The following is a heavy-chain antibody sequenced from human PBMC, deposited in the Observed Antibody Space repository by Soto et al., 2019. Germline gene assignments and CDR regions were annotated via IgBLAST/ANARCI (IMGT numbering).Heavy chain of an antibody. D-gene: IGHD4-17*01. J-gene: IGHJ4*02. Sequence: SETLSLTCTVSGGSISSSSYYWGWIRQPPGKGLEWIGSIYYSGSTYYNPSLKSRVTISVDTSQNQFSMKLSSVTAADAAVYYCASLRWSKYYFDYWGQGTLVTVSS. CDR3: ASLRWSKYYFDY. CDR2: IYYSGST. V-gene: IGHV4-39*07. CDR1: GGSISSSSYY.